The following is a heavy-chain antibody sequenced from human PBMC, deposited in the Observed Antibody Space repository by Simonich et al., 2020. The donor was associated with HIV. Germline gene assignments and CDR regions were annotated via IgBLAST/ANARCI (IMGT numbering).Heavy chain of an antibody. J-gene: IGHJ5*02. Sequence: QVQLVQSGAEVTKPGASVKVSCKASGYTFTGSYMHWVRQAPGQGLEWRGRINPNTGGTNEAQDFQGRVTMTRDTSISTAYMEVNRLRADDTAVYYCARQYTFRGRGDWFDPWGQGTLVTVSS. CDR1: GYTFTGSY. CDR2: INPNTGGT. CDR3: ARQYTFRGRGDWFDP. D-gene: IGHD3-10*01. V-gene: IGHV1-2*06.